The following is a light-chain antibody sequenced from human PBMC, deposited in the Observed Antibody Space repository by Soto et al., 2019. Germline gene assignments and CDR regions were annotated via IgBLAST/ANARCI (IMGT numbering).Light chain of an antibody. V-gene: IGLV2-14*01. CDR2: EVS. CDR3: SSYTSNSTNV. J-gene: IGLJ1*01. Sequence: QSALTQPASVSGSPGQSITISCTGTSSDVGGYNYVSWYQQHPGKAPKLMIYEVSNRPSGVSNRFSGSKSGNTASLTISGLQSEDEADYYCSSYTSNSTNVFGTRTKLTVL. CDR1: SSDVGGYNY.